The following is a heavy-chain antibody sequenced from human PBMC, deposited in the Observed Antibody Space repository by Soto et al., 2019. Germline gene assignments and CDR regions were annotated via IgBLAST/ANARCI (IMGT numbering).Heavy chain of an antibody. CDR1: GGSFSGYY. Sequence: QVQLQQWGAGLLKPSETLSLTCAVYGGSFSGYYWSWIRQPPGTGLEWIGEINHRGSTNYNPSLKRRVTITVDTSKSQFSMKLTSVTAAGTDVQYCARDKITGLFDFWGQGALVTVSS. J-gene: IGHJ4*02. D-gene: IGHD2-8*02. CDR2: INHRGST. V-gene: IGHV4-34*01. CDR3: ARDKITGLFDF.